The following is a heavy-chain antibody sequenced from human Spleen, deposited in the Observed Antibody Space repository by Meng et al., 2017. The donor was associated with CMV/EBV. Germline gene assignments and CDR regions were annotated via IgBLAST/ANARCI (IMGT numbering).Heavy chain of an antibody. D-gene: IGHD3-3*01. CDR2: INHSGST. CDR1: GGSFSGYY. V-gene: IGHV4-34*01. CDR3: ARGIRFLEWLLHYYYYGMDV. Sequence: SDTLSLTCAVYGGSFSGYYWSWIRQPPGKGLECIGEINHSGSTNYNPSLKSRVTISVDTSKNQFSLKLSSVTAADTAVYYCARGIRFLEWLLHYYYYGMDVWGQGTTVTVSS. J-gene: IGHJ6*02.